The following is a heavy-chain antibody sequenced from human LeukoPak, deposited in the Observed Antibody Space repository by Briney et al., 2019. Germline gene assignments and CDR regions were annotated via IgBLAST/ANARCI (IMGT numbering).Heavy chain of an antibody. Sequence: GASVKVSCKASGYTFANYYIHWVRQAPGQGLEWMGIINPNGGSTRYAQKFQGRVTMTGGTSTSTVYMELSSLRSEDTAVYYCARNWNYLNYYFDYWGQGTLVTVSS. CDR2: INPNGGST. V-gene: IGHV1-46*01. CDR3: ARNWNYLNYYFDY. D-gene: IGHD1-7*01. CDR1: GYTFANYY. J-gene: IGHJ4*02.